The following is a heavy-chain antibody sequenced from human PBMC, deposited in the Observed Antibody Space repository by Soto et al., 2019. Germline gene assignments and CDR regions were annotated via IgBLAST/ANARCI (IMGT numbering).Heavy chain of an antibody. J-gene: IGHJ6*02. D-gene: IGHD6-6*01. CDR3: AKERRAARGIYYYYYGMDV. CDR1: GFTFDDYT. V-gene: IGHV3-43*01. Sequence: GGSLRLSCAASGFTFDDYTMHWVRQAPGKGLEWVSLISWDGGSTYYADSVKGQFTISRDNSKNSLYLQMNSLRTEDTALYYCAKERRAARGIYYYYYGMDVWGQGTTVTVSS. CDR2: ISWDGGST.